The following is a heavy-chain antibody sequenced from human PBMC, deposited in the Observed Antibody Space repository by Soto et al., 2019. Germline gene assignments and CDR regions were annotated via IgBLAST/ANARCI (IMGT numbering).Heavy chain of an antibody. CDR2: TYYRSKWYS. D-gene: IGHD3-3*01. J-gene: IGHJ3*02. V-gene: IGHV6-1*01. CDR1: GDSVSSHSAA. CDR3: PRESTIFGVVPVAFDI. Sequence: SQTLSLSCAISGDSVSSHSAAWNWIRQSPSRGLEWLGRTYYRSKWYSDYAVSVKSRITINPDTSKNQFSLQLNSVTPEDTAVYYFPRESTIFGVVPVAFDIWGQGTMVTVSS.